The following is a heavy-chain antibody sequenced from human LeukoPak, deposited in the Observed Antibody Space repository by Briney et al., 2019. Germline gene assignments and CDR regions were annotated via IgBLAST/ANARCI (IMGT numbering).Heavy chain of an antibody. Sequence: SETLSLTCTVSGGSTSSDTYYWGWIRQPPGKGLEWLGNVHSSGTAYYNLSLKSRVTISVDTSKNRFSLELRSVTAADTAVYYCARHTTTSGYYVHYYYYMDVWGRGTTATVSS. V-gene: IGHV4-39*01. CDR2: VHSSGTA. D-gene: IGHD3-22*01. CDR3: ARHTTTSGYYVHYYYYMDV. CDR1: GGSTSSDTYY. J-gene: IGHJ6*03.